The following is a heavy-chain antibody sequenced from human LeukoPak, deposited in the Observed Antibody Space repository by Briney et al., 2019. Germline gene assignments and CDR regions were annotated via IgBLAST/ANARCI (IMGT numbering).Heavy chain of an antibody. V-gene: IGHV4-30-2*01. Sequence: SETLSLTCAVSGVSISSGGYSWSWIRQPPGKGLEWIGYIYHSGSTYYNPSLKSRVTISVDRSKNQFSLKLSSVTAADTAVYYCARGGILFPDNWFDPWGQGTLVTVSS. CDR1: GVSISSGGYS. CDR2: IYHSGST. D-gene: IGHD2-15*01. J-gene: IGHJ5*02. CDR3: ARGGILFPDNWFDP.